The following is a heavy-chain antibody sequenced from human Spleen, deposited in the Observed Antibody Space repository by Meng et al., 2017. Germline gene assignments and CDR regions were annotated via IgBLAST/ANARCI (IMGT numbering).Heavy chain of an antibody. J-gene: IGHJ4*01. CDR1: GGSISSVSYY. D-gene: IGHD3-10*02. V-gene: IGHV4-39*07. CDR3: ARLVFGERPEY. Sequence: GSLRLSCTVSGGSISSVSYYWGWIRQPPGKGLEWIGSIYYSGRTYYNPSLKSRVTISVDTSKNQFSLNMRSVIAADTAVYYCARLVFGERPEYWGQGTLVTVSS. CDR2: IYYSGRT.